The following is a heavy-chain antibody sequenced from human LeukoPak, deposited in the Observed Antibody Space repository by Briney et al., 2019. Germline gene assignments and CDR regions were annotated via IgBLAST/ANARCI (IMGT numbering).Heavy chain of an antibody. V-gene: IGHV1-2*02. D-gene: IGHD1-26*01. J-gene: IGHJ5*02. CDR1: GYTFTGYY. CDR3: ARQRVGATTSWFDP. CDR2: INPNSGGT. Sequence: GASVMVSCKASGYTFTGYYMHWVRQAPGQGLEWMGWINPNSGGTNYAQKFQGRVTMTRDTSISTAYMELSRLRSDDTAVYYCARQRVGATTSWFDPWGQGTLVTVSS.